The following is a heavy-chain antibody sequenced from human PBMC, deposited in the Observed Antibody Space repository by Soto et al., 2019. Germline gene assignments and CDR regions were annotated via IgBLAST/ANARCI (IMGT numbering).Heavy chain of an antibody. CDR3: ARVAYPSGFNFCDY. Sequence: SETLSLTCTVSGGSISSYYWSWIRQSPGKGLEWIGYIDYSGSANYNPSLKSRVTMSADTSKNQFSLRLSSVTAADTAVYYCARVAYPSGFNFCDYWGPGTLVTVSS. J-gene: IGHJ4*02. CDR1: GGSISSYY. V-gene: IGHV4-59*01. CDR2: IDYSGSA. D-gene: IGHD6-19*01.